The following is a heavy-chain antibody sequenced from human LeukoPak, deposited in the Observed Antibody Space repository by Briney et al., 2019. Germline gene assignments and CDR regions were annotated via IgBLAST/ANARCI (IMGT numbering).Heavy chain of an antibody. CDR2: IYYSGST. CDR3: ARGKSWARHYGMDV. Sequence: SETLSLTCTVSGGSISSYYWSWIRQPPGKGLEWIGYIYYSGSTNYNPSLKSRVTISVDTSKNQFSLKLSSVTAADTAVYYCARGKSWARHYGMDVWGQGTTVTVSS. J-gene: IGHJ6*02. V-gene: IGHV4-59*01. D-gene: IGHD1-26*01. CDR1: GGSISSYY.